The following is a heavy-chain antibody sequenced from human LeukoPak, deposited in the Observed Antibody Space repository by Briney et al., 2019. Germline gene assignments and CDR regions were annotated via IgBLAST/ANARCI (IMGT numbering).Heavy chain of an antibody. J-gene: IGHJ4*02. V-gene: IGHV3-66*01. CDR3: ARVLLRGPPYYFDY. CDR2: IYSGGST. CDR1: GFTVSSNY. D-gene: IGHD2/OR15-2a*01. Sequence: GGSLRLSCAASGFTVSSNYMSWGRQAPGKGLEWVSVIYSGGSTYYADSVKGRFTISRDNSKNTLYLQMNSLRAEDTAVYYCARVLLRGPPYYFDYWGQGTLVTVSS.